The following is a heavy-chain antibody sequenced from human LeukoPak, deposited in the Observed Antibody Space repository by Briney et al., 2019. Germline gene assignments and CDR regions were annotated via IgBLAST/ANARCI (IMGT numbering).Heavy chain of an antibody. J-gene: IGHJ6*02. D-gene: IGHD4-17*01. V-gene: IGHV3-30*18. CDR1: GFTFSGYG. Sequence: GGSLRLSCAASGFTFSGYGIHWVRQAPGKGLEWVAVIPYDESNKYYADSVKGRFTISRDDSKNTLYLQMNSLRAEDTAVYYCAKDHYGDYGYYYYGMDVWGQGTTVTVSS. CDR2: IPYDESNK. CDR3: AKDHYGDYGYYYYGMDV.